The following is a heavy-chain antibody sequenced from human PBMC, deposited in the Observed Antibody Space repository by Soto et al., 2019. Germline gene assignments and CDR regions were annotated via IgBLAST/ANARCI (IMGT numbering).Heavy chain of an antibody. V-gene: IGHV4-59*01. Sequence: PSETLSLTCTVSGGSITSSYWSWIRRPPGKGLEWIAYIYDTGISGYTPSTSYNPSLKGRVTMSVDTSKSQFSLKLTSVTAADTAVYYCARGEDAFFYYGLDVWGQGITVTVSS. CDR3: ARGEDAFFYYGLDV. CDR1: GGSITSSY. CDR2: IYDTGISGYTPST. J-gene: IGHJ6*02.